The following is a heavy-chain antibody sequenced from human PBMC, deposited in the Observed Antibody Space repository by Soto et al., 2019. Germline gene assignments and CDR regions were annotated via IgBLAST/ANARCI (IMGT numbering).Heavy chain of an antibody. CDR1: GFTFSSYW. CDR2: INSDGSSI. V-gene: IGHV3-74*01. Sequence: EVQLVESGGGLVQPGGSLRLSCAASGFTFSSYWMHWVRQAPGKGLVWVSRINSDGSSISYADSVKGRFTISRDNAKNTLYLQMRSLRAEDTAVYYCAKRTSMSGNYYFDYWGQGTLVTVSS. CDR3: AKRTSMSGNYYFDY. J-gene: IGHJ4*02. D-gene: IGHD3-10*01.